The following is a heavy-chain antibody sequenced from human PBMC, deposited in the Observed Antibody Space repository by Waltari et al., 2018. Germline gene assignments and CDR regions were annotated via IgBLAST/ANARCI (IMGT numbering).Heavy chain of an antibody. V-gene: IGHV3-23*01. CDR2: MSGTVDYT. Sequence: EVQLLESGGDLEQPGGSLRISCVGSGFNFSNYAMNWVRQAPGKGLVWVSTMSGTVDYTYYADSGKCRFTISRDNSKNTVFLHMNNLRVEDTAIYFCAKDQAEWLVLDGYFDSWGQGTPVTVSS. D-gene: IGHD6-19*01. CDR3: AKDQAEWLVLDGYFDS. J-gene: IGHJ4*02. CDR1: GFNFSNYA.